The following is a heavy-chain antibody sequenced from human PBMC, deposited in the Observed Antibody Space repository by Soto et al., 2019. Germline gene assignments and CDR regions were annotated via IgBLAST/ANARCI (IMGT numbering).Heavy chain of an antibody. CDR3: ARDQSSSWYVHWFDP. Sequence: SETLSLTCTVSGGSISSYYWSWIRQPPGKGLEWIGYIYYSGSTNYNPSLKSRVTISVDTSKNQFSLKLSSVTAADTAAYYCARDQSSSWYVHWFDPWGQGTLVTVSS. CDR2: IYYSGST. V-gene: IGHV4-59*01. J-gene: IGHJ5*02. CDR1: GGSISSYY. D-gene: IGHD6-13*01.